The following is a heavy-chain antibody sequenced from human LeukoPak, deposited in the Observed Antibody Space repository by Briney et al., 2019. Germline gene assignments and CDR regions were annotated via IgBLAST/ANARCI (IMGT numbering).Heavy chain of an antibody. CDR2: ISGRGGST. D-gene: IGHD3-10*01. CDR1: GFTFSSYA. V-gene: IGHV3-23*01. Sequence: GGSLRLSCAASGFTFSSYAMSWVRQAPGKGLEWVSAISGRGGSTYYADSVKGRFTISRDNSKNTLYLQMNSLRAEDTAVYYCATEAGYYYGSGSPFDYWGQGTLVTVSS. CDR3: ATEAGYYYGSGSPFDY. J-gene: IGHJ4*02.